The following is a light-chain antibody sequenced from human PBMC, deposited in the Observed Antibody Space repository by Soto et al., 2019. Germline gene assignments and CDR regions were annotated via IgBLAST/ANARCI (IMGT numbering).Light chain of an antibody. CDR2: GNS. CDR3: QSYDSSLSGAV. CDR1: SSNIGAGYD. V-gene: IGLV1-40*01. Sequence: QAVVTQPPSVSGAPGQRVTISCTGSSSNIGAGYDVHWYQQLPGTAPKLLIYGNSNRPSGVPDRFSGSKSGTSASLAIIGLQAEDEADYYCQSYDSSLSGAVFGGGTQQTVL. J-gene: IGLJ7*01.